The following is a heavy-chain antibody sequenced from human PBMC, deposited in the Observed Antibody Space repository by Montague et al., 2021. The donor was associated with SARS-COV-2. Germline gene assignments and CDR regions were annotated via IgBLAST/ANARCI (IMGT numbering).Heavy chain of an antibody. V-gene: IGHV2-5*02. CDR3: VHSYADYLFDY. CDR2: IYWDDDK. Sequence: PPLVKPTQTLTLTCSFSGFSLRTSGVGVGRIRQPPGKTLEWLAVIYWDDDKRYSPSLKSRLTITKDTSKNQVVLTMTNMDPVDTATYYCVHSYADYLFDYWGQGTLVSVSS. CDR1: GFSLRTSGVG. J-gene: IGHJ4*02. D-gene: IGHD4-17*01.